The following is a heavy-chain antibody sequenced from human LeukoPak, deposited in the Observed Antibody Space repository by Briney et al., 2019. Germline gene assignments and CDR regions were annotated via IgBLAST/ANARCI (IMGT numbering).Heavy chain of an antibody. Sequence: SETPSLTCTVSGGSISSYYWSWIRQPPGKGLGWIGYIYYSGSTNYNPSLKSRVTISVDTSKNQFSLKLSSVTAADTAVYYCARYDSSNDAFDIWGQGTMVTVSS. V-gene: IGHV4-59*01. CDR3: ARYDSSNDAFDI. CDR2: IYYSGST. J-gene: IGHJ3*02. D-gene: IGHD3-22*01. CDR1: GGSISSYY.